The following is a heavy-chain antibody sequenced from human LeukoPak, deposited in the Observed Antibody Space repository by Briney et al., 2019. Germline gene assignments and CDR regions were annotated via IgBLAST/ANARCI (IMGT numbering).Heavy chain of an antibody. V-gene: IGHV3-23*01. D-gene: IGHD3-3*01. Sequence: QPGGSLRLSCAGSGFTFDIYAIHWVRQAPGTGLEWVAGIGGGGDDILYAESAKGRFIISRDNSKNTVYLEMKSLRAEDTARYYCARDPRRAITVFGVVIGSYFDYWGQGSLVTVSS. CDR3: ARDPRRAITVFGVVIGSYFDY. J-gene: IGHJ4*02. CDR1: GFTFDIYA. CDR2: IGGGGDDI.